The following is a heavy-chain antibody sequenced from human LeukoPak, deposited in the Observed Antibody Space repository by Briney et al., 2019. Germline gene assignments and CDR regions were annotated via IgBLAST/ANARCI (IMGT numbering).Heavy chain of an antibody. CDR1: GGSISSSSYY. CDR3: AKGDSRSYGALDI. V-gene: IGHV3-23*01. CDR2: ISGSGGST. J-gene: IGHJ3*02. Sequence: ETLSLTCTVSGGSISSSSYYWGWVRQAPGKGLEWVSAISGSGGSTYYADSVKGRFTISRDNSKNTLYLQMNSLRVEDTAVYYCAKGDSRSYGALDIWGQGTMVTVSS. D-gene: IGHD1-26*01.